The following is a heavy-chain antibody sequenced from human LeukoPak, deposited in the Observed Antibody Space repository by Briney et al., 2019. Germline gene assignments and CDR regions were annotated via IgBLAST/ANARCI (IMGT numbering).Heavy chain of an antibody. CDR3: ARASSNYYYDYFDY. D-gene: IGHD3-22*01. J-gene: IGHJ4*02. V-gene: IGHV1-18*01. CDR1: GYTFTSYG. Sequence: ASVKVSCKASGYTFTSYGISWVRRAPGQGLEWMGWISAYNGNTNYAQKLQGRVTMTTDTSTSTAYMELRSLRSDDTAVYYCARASSNYYYDYFDYWGQGTLVTVSS. CDR2: ISAYNGNT.